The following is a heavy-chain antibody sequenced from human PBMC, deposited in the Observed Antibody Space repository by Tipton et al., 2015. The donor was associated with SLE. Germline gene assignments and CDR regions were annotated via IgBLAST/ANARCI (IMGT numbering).Heavy chain of an antibody. Sequence: TLSLTCTVSGVSFSSPSYFWXWTRQPAGKGLEWIGHIYTSGRTNYNPSLKSRATISVDTSKNQFSLKLSSVTAADTAVYYCASGYSSGSFDYWGQGTLVIVSS. CDR2: IYTSGRT. V-gene: IGHV4-61*09. CDR3: ASGYSSGSFDY. J-gene: IGHJ4*02. D-gene: IGHD6-19*01. CDR1: GVSFSSPSYF.